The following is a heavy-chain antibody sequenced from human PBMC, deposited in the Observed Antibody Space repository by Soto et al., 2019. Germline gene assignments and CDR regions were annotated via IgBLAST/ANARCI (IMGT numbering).Heavy chain of an antibody. CDR3: AKALSGYTYGPFDY. CDR1: GFTFDDYA. J-gene: IGHJ4*02. D-gene: IGHD5-18*01. V-gene: IGHV3-9*01. Sequence: GGSLRLSCAASGFTFDDYAMPWVRQTPGKGLEWVSGINLNRGSIGYADSVKGRFTISKDIANNSLYLQMNSLRAEDTGLYYCAKALSGYTYGPFDYWGQGTQVTVSS. CDR2: INLNRGSI.